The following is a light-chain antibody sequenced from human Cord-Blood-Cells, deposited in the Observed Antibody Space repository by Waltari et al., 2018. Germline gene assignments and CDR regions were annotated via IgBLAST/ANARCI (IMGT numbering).Light chain of an antibody. CDR2: QDS. J-gene: IGLJ2*01. CDR3: QAWDSSTADVV. V-gene: IGLV3-1*01. CDR1: KLGDKY. Sequence: SYELTQPPSVSVSPGQTASITCSGDKLGDKYACWYQQKPGRSPVLVIYQDSKWPSGIPERVSGSNSGNTATLTISGTQAMDEADYYCQAWDSSTADVVFGGGTKLTVL.